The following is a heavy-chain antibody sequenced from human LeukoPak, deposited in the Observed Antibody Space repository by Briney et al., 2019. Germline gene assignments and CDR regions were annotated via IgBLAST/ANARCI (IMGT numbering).Heavy chain of an antibody. D-gene: IGHD5-24*01. CDR3: AKGGRDGYNQTPRGAFDI. J-gene: IGHJ3*02. CDR1: GFTFTSSA. V-gene: IGHV1-58*02. Sequence: SVKVSCKASGFTFTSSAMQWVRQARGQRLEWIGWIVVGSGNTNYAQKFQERVTITRDMSTGTAYMELNSLRAEDTAVYYCAKGGRDGYNQTPRGAFDIWGQGTMVTVSS. CDR2: IVVGSGNT.